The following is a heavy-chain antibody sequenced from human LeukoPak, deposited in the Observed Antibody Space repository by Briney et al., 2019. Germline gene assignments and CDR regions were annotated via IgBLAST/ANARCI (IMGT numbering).Heavy chain of an antibody. Sequence: GGSLRLSCAASGFTFSNYAMSWVRQAPGKGLEWVSVIYTGGSTYYADSVKGRFIISRDNSKNTLYLQMNSLRVEDTALYYCARGRIQIDNWGQGTLVTVSS. CDR2: IYTGGST. CDR1: GFTFSNYA. CDR3: ARGRIQIDN. J-gene: IGHJ4*02. D-gene: IGHD5-18*01. V-gene: IGHV3-53*01.